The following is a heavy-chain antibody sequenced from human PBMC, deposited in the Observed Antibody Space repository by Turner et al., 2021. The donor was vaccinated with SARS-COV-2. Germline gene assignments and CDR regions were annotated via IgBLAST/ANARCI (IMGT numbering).Heavy chain of an antibody. CDR2: ISYDGSNK. D-gene: IGHD2-15*01. Sequence: QVQLVESGGGVVQPGRSLRLSCAASGFTFSSCGMHWVRRAPGKGLEWVAVISYDGSNKYYADSVKGRFTISRDNSKNTLYLQMNSLRAEDTAVYYCAKGMGSYCSGGSCYPSTFDYWGQGTLVTVSS. V-gene: IGHV3-30*18. CDR3: AKGMGSYCSGGSCYPSTFDY. J-gene: IGHJ4*02. CDR1: GFTFSSCG.